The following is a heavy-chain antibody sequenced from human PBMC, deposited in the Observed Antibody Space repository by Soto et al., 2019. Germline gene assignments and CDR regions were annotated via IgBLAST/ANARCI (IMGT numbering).Heavy chain of an antibody. Sequence: PSETLSLTCTVSGGSISSSSYYWGWIRQPPGKGLEYIGYIYYSGSTNYNPSLKSQVTISIDTSKNQFSLKLNSVTAADTAVYYCARGITMVRGLNYYGMDVWGQGTSVTVS. D-gene: IGHD3-10*01. CDR3: ARGITMVRGLNYYGMDV. J-gene: IGHJ6*02. V-gene: IGHV4-61*05. CDR1: GGSISSSSYY. CDR2: IYYSGST.